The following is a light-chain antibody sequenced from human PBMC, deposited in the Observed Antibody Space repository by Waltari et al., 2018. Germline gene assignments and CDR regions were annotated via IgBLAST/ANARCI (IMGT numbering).Light chain of an antibody. CDR1: QRVSSN. CDR2: GAS. J-gene: IGKJ2*01. CDR3: LQYNNWPPYT. Sequence: EIVMTQSPATLSVSPGERATLSCRASQRVSSNLAWYQQNPGQAPRPLIYGASTRASGISARFSGSGSGTEFTLTISSLQSEDFAVYYCLQYNNWPPYTFGQGTKLEI. V-gene: IGKV3-15*01.